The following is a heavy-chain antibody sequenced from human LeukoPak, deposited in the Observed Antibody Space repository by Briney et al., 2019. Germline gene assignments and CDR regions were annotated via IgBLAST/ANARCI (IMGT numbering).Heavy chain of an antibody. CDR2: IYTSRST. V-gene: IGHV4-4*07. D-gene: IGHD3-22*01. CDR1: GGSISSYY. CDR3: AREIPYYHSSGYYFDY. J-gene: IGHJ4*02. Sequence: SETLSLTCTVSGGSISSYYWSWIPQPAGKGLEWIGRIYTSRSTNYNPSLKSRVTMSVDTSKNQFSLKLSSVTAPDTVVYYCAREIPYYHSSGYYFDYWGQGTLVTVSP.